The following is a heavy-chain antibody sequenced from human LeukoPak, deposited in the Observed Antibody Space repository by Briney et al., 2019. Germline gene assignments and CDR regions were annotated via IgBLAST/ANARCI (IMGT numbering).Heavy chain of an antibody. J-gene: IGHJ4*02. CDR1: GFPFSSYG. D-gene: IGHD3-10*01. CDR2: INADGGST. CDR3: AILRGRVTPGDY. Sequence: GGSLRLSCAASGFPFSSYGMSWARQAPGEGREWGSTINADGGSTFYADSVEGRFTISRDDSKNTLSLLLNSLRAEDTALYYCAILRGRVTPGDYWGQGTLVTVSS. V-gene: IGHV3-23*01.